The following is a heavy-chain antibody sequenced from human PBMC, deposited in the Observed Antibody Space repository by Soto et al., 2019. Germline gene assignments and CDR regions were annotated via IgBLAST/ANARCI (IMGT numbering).Heavy chain of an antibody. CDR2: ISAYNGNT. D-gene: IGHD3-16*02. CDR1: GYTFTSYG. V-gene: IGHV1-18*01. CDR3: ARDLEGRYDYIWGSYRYKSSYNWFDP. J-gene: IGHJ5*02. Sequence: ASVKVSCKASGYTFTSYGISWVRQAPGQGLEWMGWISAYNGNTNYAQKLQGRVTMTTDTSTSTAYMELRSLRSDDTAVYYCARDLEGRYDYIWGSYRYKSSYNWFDPWGQGTLVTVSS.